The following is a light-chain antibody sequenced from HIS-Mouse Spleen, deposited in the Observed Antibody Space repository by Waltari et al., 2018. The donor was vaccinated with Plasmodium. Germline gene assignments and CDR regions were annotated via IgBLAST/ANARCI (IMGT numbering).Light chain of an antibody. CDR1: QLGYKY. CDR3: QAWDSSTVV. V-gene: IGLV3-1*01. CDR2: QDS. Sequence: SYELTQPPSVSVSPGQTASITCSGDQLGYKYACWYQQKPGQSPVLGIYQDSKRPSGIPERVSGSNSGNTATLTISGTQAMDEADYYCQAWDSSTVVFGGGTKLTVL. J-gene: IGLJ2*01.